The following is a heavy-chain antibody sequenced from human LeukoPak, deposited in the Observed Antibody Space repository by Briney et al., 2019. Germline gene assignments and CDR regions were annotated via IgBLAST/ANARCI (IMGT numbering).Heavy chain of an antibody. Sequence: GGSLRLSCAASGFTVSNNYMSWVRQAPGKGLEWVSAIYRGGSTYYADSVKGRFTISRDNSKNTLYLQTNSLRAEDTAVYYCARDLGSNFDYWGQGTLVTVSS. CDR2: IYRGGST. J-gene: IGHJ4*02. CDR1: GFTVSNNY. CDR3: ARDLGSNFDY. V-gene: IGHV3-53*01.